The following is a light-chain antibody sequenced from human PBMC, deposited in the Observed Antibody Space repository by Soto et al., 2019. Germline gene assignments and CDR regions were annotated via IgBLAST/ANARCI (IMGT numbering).Light chain of an antibody. CDR3: QQYNNWWT. J-gene: IGKJ1*01. CDR2: GAS. V-gene: IGKV3-15*01. Sequence: EIVMTQSPATLSVSPGERATLSCRASQSVSNNLAWYQKKPGQAPRLLIYGASTRATGIPARFSGSGSGIEFTLTISSLQSEDFAFYYCQQYNNWWTFGQGTRVEIK. CDR1: QSVSNN.